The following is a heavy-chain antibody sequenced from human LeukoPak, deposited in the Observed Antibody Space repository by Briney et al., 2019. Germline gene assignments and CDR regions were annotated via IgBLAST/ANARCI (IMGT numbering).Heavy chain of an antibody. Sequence: RASVKVSCKASGGTFSSYANSWVRRAPGQGLEWMGRIIPIFGTANYAQKFQGRVTITTDESTSTAYMELSSLRSEDTAVYYCASYSSGWSAYWGQGTLVTVSS. CDR3: ASYSSGWSAY. V-gene: IGHV1-69*05. D-gene: IGHD6-19*01. J-gene: IGHJ4*02. CDR2: IIPIFGTA. CDR1: GGTFSSYA.